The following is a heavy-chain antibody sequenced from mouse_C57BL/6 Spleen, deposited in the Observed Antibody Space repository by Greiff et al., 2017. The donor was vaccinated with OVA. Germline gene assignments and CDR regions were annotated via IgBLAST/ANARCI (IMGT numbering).Heavy chain of an antibody. J-gene: IGHJ4*01. CDR3: ARGGYAMDY. V-gene: IGHV1-42*01. CDR2: INPSTGGT. Sequence: VQLQQSGPELVKPGASVKISCKASGYSFTGYYMNWVKQSPEKSLEWIGEINPSTGGTTYNQKFKAKATLTVDKSSNTAYMQLKSLTSEDSAVYYCARGGYAMDYWGQGTSVTVSS. CDR1: GYSFTGYY.